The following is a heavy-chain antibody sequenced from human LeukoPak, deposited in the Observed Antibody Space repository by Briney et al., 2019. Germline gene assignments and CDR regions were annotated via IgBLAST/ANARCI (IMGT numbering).Heavy chain of an antibody. Sequence: GGSLRLSCAASGFTFSSYGMHWVRQAPGKGMEWVAFIRYDGSNKYYADSVKGRFTISRDNSKNTQYLQMNSLRAEDTAVYYCAKDPYHAIFGVVIGTFDPWGQGTLVTVSS. V-gene: IGHV3-30*02. CDR3: AKDPYHAIFGVVIGTFDP. D-gene: IGHD3-3*01. CDR1: GFTFSSYG. J-gene: IGHJ5*02. CDR2: IRYDGSNK.